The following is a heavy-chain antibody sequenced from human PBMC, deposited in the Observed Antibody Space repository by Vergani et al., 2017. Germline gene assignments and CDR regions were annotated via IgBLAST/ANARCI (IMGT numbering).Heavy chain of an antibody. D-gene: IGHD6-13*01. CDR2: INPNSGGT. CDR1: GYTFTGYY. CDR3: ASSRLGYSSSWSPFDY. J-gene: IGHJ4*02. V-gene: IGHV1-2*02. Sequence: QVQLVQSGAEVKKPGASVKVSCKASGYTFTGYYMHWVRQAPGQGLEWMGWINPNSGGTNYAQKFQGRVTMTRDTSISTAYMELSRLRSDDTAVYYCASSRLGYSSSWSPFDYWGQGTLVTVSS.